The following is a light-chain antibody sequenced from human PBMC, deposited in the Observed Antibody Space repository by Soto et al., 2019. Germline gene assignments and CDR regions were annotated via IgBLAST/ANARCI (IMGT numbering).Light chain of an antibody. Sequence: DSQLIQAPSTLSASVGDRVTITCRASQSISGWLAWYQQKPGKAPKLLIYKGSSLQSGVPSRFSGSGSGTEFTLTISSLQPDDFATYYCQQYNDYSTFGQETKVDIK. CDR1: QSISGW. V-gene: IGKV1-5*03. CDR2: KGS. J-gene: IGKJ2*01. CDR3: QQYNDYST.